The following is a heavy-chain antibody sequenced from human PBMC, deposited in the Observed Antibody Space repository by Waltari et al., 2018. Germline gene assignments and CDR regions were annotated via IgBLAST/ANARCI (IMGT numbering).Heavy chain of an antibody. CDR3: ARDRGRGLYLDS. D-gene: IGHD2-15*01. V-gene: IGHV4-4*02. J-gene: IGHJ4*02. Sequence: QLQLQQSGPGLVKPSESLSLPCAVSGDSMSSSYWWRWVRQPPGKGLEWIGQIHRSGRTHYNPSLESRVTMSIDTSNNQFSLKVPSATAADTAVYYCARDRGRGLYLDSWGQGTLVTVSP. CDR1: GDSMSSSYW. CDR2: IHRSGRT.